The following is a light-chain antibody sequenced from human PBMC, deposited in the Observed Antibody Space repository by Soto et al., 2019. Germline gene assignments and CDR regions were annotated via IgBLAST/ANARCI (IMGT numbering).Light chain of an antibody. Sequence: IVMTKSPATLSVSPGERATLSCRASQSVSSNLAWYQQKPGQAPRLLIYGASTRATGIPARFSGSGSGTEFTLTISSLQSEDFAVYYCQQYNNWPPWTFGRGTKVDIK. J-gene: IGKJ1*01. CDR2: GAS. V-gene: IGKV3-15*01. CDR3: QQYNNWPPWT. CDR1: QSVSSN.